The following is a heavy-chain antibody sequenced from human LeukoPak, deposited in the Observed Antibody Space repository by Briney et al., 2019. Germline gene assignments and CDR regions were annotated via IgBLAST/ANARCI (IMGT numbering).Heavy chain of an antibody. J-gene: IGHJ3*02. CDR1: GFTFSSYS. CDR2: ISSSSSYI. Sequence: GGSLRLSCAASGFTFSSYSMNWVRQAPGKGLEWVSSISSSSSYIYYADSVKGRFTISRDNAKNSLYLQMNSLRAEDTAVYYCARDQELLTFNIWGQGTMVTVSS. V-gene: IGHV3-21*01. CDR3: ARDQELLTFNI. D-gene: IGHD1-7*01.